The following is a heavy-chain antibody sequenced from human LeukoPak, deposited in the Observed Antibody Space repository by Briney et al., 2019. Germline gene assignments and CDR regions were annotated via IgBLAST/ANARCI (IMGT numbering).Heavy chain of an antibody. CDR3: ARGVVAAPQTFDY. V-gene: IGHV4-59*01. D-gene: IGHD2-15*01. Sequence: SETLSLTCTVSGDSISSFYWSWIRQPPGKGLEWIGYISYSGSTNYNPSLKSRVTISVDTSKNQFSLKLTSVTAADTAVYYCARGVVAAPQTFDYWGQGTLVTVSS. J-gene: IGHJ4*02. CDR1: GDSISSFY. CDR2: ISYSGST.